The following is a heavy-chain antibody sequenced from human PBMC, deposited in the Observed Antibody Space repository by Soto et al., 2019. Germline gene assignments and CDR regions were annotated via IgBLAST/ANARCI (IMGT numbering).Heavy chain of an antibody. Sequence: SDTLSLTCTLSGASITSNSYFWAWHRQAPGKGLEWVGSFYYSGKSHYNPSIKSRVNLSVDRTKNQFSLKMISVTAAAAAYYYCAENLPLTGRFDYWGQGTLVTVSS. D-gene: IGHD7-27*01. CDR2: FYYSGKS. V-gene: IGHV4-39*01. CDR3: AENLPLTGRFDY. J-gene: IGHJ4*02. CDR1: GASITSNSYF.